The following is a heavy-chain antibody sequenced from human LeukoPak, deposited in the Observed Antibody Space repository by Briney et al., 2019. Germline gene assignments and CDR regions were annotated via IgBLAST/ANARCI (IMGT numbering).Heavy chain of an antibody. CDR2: IYSGGSI. D-gene: IGHD3-10*01. V-gene: IGHV3-53*01. CDR1: GFTVSSSY. J-gene: IGHJ4*02. CDR3: ARGASGSGGND. Sequence: GGSLRLSCAASGFTVSSSYMSRVRQAPGKGLEWVSVIYSGGSIDYTDSVKGRFTISRDNSKNTLYLEMNSLRAEDTAMYYCARGASGSGGNDWGQGTLVTVSS.